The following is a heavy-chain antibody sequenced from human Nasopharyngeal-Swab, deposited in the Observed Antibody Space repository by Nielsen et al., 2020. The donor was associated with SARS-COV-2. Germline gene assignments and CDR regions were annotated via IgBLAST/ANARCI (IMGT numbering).Heavy chain of an antibody. CDR3: ARMKQYGFDY. CDR1: GGSITSGGYY. D-gene: IGHD1/OR15-1a*01. J-gene: IGHJ4*01. CDR2: IYYNGRS. Sequence: LRLSCTVSGGSITSGGYYWTWIRHRPGRDLEWIGYIYYNGRSYYSPSLKSRLTLSVDTSADQFSLNLNSLTAADTAVYYCARMKQYGFDYWGHGALVTVSS. V-gene: IGHV4-31*03.